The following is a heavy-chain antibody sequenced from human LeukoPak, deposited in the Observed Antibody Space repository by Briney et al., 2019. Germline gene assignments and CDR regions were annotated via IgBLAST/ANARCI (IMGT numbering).Heavy chain of an antibody. J-gene: IGHJ4*02. CDR3: ARAGDCSSTSCYPTADFDY. V-gene: IGHV4-34*01. CDR1: GGSFSGYY. D-gene: IGHD2-2*01. CDR2: INHSGST. Sequence: SETLSLTCAVYGGSFSGYYWSWIRQPPGKGLEWIGEINHSGSTNYNPSLKSRVTISVDTSKNQFPLKLSSVTAADTAVYYCARAGDCSSTSCYPTADFDYWGQGTLVTVSS.